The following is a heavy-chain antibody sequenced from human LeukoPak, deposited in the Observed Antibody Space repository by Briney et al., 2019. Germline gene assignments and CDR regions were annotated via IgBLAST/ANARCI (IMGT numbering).Heavy chain of an antibody. D-gene: IGHD3-16*02. CDR1: GGSISSGDYY. Sequence: SQTLSLTCTVSGGSISSGDYYWSWIRQPPGKGLEWIGYIYYSGSTYYNPSLKGRVTISVDTSKNQFSLKLSSVTAADTAVYYCARAVSDDCVWGSYRYFDYWGQGTLVTVSS. V-gene: IGHV4-30-4*01. CDR2: IYYSGST. CDR3: ARAVSDDCVWGSYRYFDY. J-gene: IGHJ4*02.